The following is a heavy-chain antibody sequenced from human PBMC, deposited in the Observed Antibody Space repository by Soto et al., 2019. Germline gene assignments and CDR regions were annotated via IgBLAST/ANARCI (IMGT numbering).Heavy chain of an antibody. Sequence: ASVKVSCKASGYTFTSYYMHWVRQAPGQGLEWMGIINPSGGSTSYAQKFQGRVTMTRDTSTSTVYMELGSLRSEDTAVYYCARDPSFIVVVPAAMPNFDYWGQGTLVTVSS. J-gene: IGHJ4*02. V-gene: IGHV1-46*01. CDR3: ARDPSFIVVVPAAMPNFDY. CDR1: GYTFTSYY. D-gene: IGHD2-2*01. CDR2: INPSGGST.